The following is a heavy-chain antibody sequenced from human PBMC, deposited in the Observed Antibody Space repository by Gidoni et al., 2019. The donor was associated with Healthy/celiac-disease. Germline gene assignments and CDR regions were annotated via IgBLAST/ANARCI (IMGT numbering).Heavy chain of an antibody. V-gene: IGHV3-23*01. Sequence: VQLSESGVGLVQPGGYLRLSCAASGFTFSSYAMRWVRQAPGKGLEWVSAISGSGGSTYYADSVKGRFTISRDNSKNTLYLQMNSLRAEDTAVYYCAKERNYYDSSGLNFDYWGQGTLVTVSS. CDR3: AKERNYYDSSGLNFDY. J-gene: IGHJ4*02. D-gene: IGHD3-22*01. CDR2: ISGSGGST. CDR1: GFTFSSYA.